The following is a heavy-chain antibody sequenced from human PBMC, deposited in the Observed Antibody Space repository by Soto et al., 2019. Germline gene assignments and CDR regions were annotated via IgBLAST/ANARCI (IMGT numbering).Heavy chain of an antibody. Sequence: RGSLRLSCAASGFTFSSYSMNWVRQAPGKGLEWVSSISSSSSYIYYADSVKGRFTISRDNAKNSLYLQMNSLRAEDTAVYYCASSWGNYEYYFDYWGQGTLVTVSS. CDR1: GFTFSSYS. CDR2: ISSSSSYI. V-gene: IGHV3-21*01. CDR3: ASSWGNYEYYFDY. D-gene: IGHD1-7*01. J-gene: IGHJ4*02.